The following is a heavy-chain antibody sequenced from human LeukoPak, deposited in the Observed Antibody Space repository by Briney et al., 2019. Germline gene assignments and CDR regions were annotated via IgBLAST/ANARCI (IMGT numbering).Heavy chain of an antibody. CDR1: GYTFTSYG. Sequence: GASVKVSCKASGYTFTSYGISWVRQAPGQGLEWMGWISTYNGNTNYAQKLQGRVTMTTDTSTSTAYMELRSLRSDDTAVYYCARGYCSGGSCYGGWFDPWGQGTLVTVSP. CDR3: ARGYCSGGSCYGGWFDP. CDR2: ISTYNGNT. D-gene: IGHD2-15*01. V-gene: IGHV1-18*01. J-gene: IGHJ5*02.